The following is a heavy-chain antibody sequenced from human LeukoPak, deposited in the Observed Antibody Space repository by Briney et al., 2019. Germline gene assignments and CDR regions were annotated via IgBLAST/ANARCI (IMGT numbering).Heavy chain of an antibody. CDR3: ALALRYYYGSGSSPTYYGMDV. CDR1: GYTFTSYG. J-gene: IGHJ6*02. D-gene: IGHD3-10*01. CDR2: ISAYNGNT. V-gene: IGHV1-18*01. Sequence: ASVKVSCKASGYTFTSYGISWVRQAPGQGLEWMGWISAYNGNTNYAQKPQGRVTMTTDTSTSTAYMELRSLRSDDTAVYYCALALRYYYGSGSSPTYYGMDVWGQGTTVTVSS.